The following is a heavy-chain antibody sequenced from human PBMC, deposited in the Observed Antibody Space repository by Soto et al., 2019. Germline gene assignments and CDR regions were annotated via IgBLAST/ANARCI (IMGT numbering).Heavy chain of an antibody. D-gene: IGHD3-22*01. Sequence: SETLSLTCTVSGGSISSGDYYWSWIRQPPGKGLEWIGYIYYSGSTYYNPSLKSRVTISVHTSKNQFSLKLSSVTAADTAVYYCARDRGYYGSSGYHDAFDIWGQGTMVTASS. CDR3: ARDRGYYGSSGYHDAFDI. J-gene: IGHJ3*02. CDR1: GGSISSGDYY. CDR2: IYYSGST. V-gene: IGHV4-30-4*01.